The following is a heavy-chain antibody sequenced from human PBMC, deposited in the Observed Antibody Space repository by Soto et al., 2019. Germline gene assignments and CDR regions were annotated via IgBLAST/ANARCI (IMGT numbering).Heavy chain of an antibody. Sequence: QVQLVQSGAEVKQPGSSVKVSCKASGGTFSSYAISWVRQAPGQGLEWMGGIIPIFGTANYAQRFQGRVTITADDSTSTAYMEMSSLRSEDTAVYYCSSLCSGCSCYSSWFDPWGQGTLVTVSA. V-gene: IGHV1-69*01. CDR3: SSLCSGCSCYSSWFDP. CDR1: GGTFSSYA. J-gene: IGHJ5*02. D-gene: IGHD2-15*01. CDR2: IIPIFGTA.